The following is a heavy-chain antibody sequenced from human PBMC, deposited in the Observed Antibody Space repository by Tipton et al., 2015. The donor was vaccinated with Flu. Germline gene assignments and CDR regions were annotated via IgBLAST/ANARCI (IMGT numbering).Heavy chain of an antibody. V-gene: IGHV3-23*01. J-gene: IGHJ4*02. Sequence: SLRLSCAASGFTFSSYAMTWVRQAPGKGLEWVPGIGRSGDRPHYADSVNGRFTISRDNSKNTLFLLMNSLRAEDTAIYYCAKDLHGDYADYFDSWGQGTLVTVSS. D-gene: IGHD4-17*01. CDR3: AKDLHGDYADYFDS. CDR2: IGRSGDRP. CDR1: GFTFSSYA.